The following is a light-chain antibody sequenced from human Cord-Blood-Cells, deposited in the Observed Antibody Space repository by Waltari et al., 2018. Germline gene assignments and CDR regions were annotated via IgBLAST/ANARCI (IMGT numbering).Light chain of an antibody. J-gene: IGKJ1*01. V-gene: IGKV3-20*01. Sequence: EIVLTQSPGTLPLSPGERATLSGRASQSVSSSYLAWYQQKPGQAPRLLIYGASSRATGIPDRFSGSGSGTDFTLTISRLEPEDFAVYYCQQYGSSPWTFGQGTKVEIK. CDR1: QSVSSSY. CDR3: QQYGSSPWT. CDR2: GAS.